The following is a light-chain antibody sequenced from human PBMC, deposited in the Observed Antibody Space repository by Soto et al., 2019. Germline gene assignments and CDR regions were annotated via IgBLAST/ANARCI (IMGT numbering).Light chain of an antibody. J-gene: IGKJ1*01. V-gene: IGKV1-39*01. CDR2: AAS. CDR3: QQSYTMPWT. CDR1: QIISSH. Sequence: DIQMTQSPSSLSASVGDRVTITCRASQIISSHLSWYQQKPGKAPKLLIYAASTLHSGVPSRFSGSGYGTDFTLTISSLQPEDFAIYCCQQSYTMPWTFGQGTKVEIK.